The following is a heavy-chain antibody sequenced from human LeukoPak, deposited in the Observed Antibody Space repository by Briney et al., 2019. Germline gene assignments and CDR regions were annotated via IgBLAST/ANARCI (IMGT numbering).Heavy chain of an antibody. V-gene: IGHV3-64*01. J-gene: IGHJ6*03. CDR2: ISSNGGST. CDR3: ARPGYSSSWSSPDYYYYMDV. Sequence: GGSLRLSCAASGFTFSSYAMHWVRQAPGKGLEYVSAISSNGGSTYYANSVKGRFTISRDNSKNTLYLQMGSLRAEDMAVYYCARPGYSSSWSSPDYYYYMDVWGKGTTVTVSS. CDR1: GFTFSSYA. D-gene: IGHD6-13*01.